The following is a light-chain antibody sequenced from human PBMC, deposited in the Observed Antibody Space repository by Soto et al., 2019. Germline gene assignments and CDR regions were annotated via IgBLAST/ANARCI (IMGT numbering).Light chain of an antibody. J-gene: IGKJ2*01. CDR2: GAS. V-gene: IGKV3-20*01. CDR1: QSIDSN. CDR3: QLYGRSTMYT. Sequence: EIVMTQSPATLSVSPGDGATLSCRASQSIDSNLAWYQQKPGQTPRLLIYGASSRATGIPDRFSGSGSGTDFTLTIIRLEPEDFAVYYCQLYGRSTMYTFGQGTRLEIK.